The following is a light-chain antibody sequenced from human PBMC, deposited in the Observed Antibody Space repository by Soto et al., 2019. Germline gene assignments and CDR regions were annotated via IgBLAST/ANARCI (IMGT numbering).Light chain of an antibody. CDR3: CSSAGSYTSV. V-gene: IGLV2-11*01. J-gene: IGLJ3*02. CDR2: DVS. Sequence: QSALTQPRSVSGSPGQSVTISCTGTSSDVGGYNYVSWYQQHPGKAPKLMIYDVSKRPSGVPDRFSGSKSGNTASLTISGLQAEDEAHYYCCSSAGSYTSVFGGGPKLTVL. CDR1: SSDVGGYNY.